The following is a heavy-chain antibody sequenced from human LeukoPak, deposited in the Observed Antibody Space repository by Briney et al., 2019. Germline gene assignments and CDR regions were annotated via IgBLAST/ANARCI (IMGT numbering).Heavy chain of an antibody. CDR2: INPNSGGT. CDR1: GYTFTSYD. CDR3: ARDLGGSYDY. V-gene: IGHV1-2*04. J-gene: IGHJ4*02. D-gene: IGHD2-15*01. Sequence: ASVKVSCKASGYTFTSYDINWVRQAPGQGLEWMGWINPNSGGTNYAQKFQGWVTMTRDTSISTAYMELSRLRSDDTAVYYCARDLGGSYDYWGQGTLVTVSS.